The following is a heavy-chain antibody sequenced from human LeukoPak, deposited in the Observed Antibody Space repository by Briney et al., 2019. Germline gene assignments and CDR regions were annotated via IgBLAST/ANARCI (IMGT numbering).Heavy chain of an antibody. Sequence: SETLSLTCTVSGGSISSYYWSWIRQPPGKGLEWIGYIYYSGSTNYNPSLKSRVTISVDTSKNQFSLKLSSVTAADTAVYYCARGSGELIAAPDYWGQGTLVTVSS. D-gene: IGHD6-6*01. CDR3: ARGSGELIAAPDY. J-gene: IGHJ4*02. CDR1: GGSISSYY. CDR2: IYYSGST. V-gene: IGHV4-59*01.